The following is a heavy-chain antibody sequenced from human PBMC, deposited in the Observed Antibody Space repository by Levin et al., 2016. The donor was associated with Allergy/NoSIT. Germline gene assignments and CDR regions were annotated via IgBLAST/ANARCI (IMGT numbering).Heavy chain of an antibody. CDR3: ARDRRYDPYFDY. Sequence: ETLSLTCAASGFTFSSYWMSWVRQAPGKGLEWVANIKQDGSEKYYVDSVKGRFTISRDNAKNSLYLQMNSLRAEDTAVYYCARDRRYDPYFDYWGQGTLVTVSS. V-gene: IGHV3-7*01. CDR1: GFTFSSYW. D-gene: IGHD1-14*01. CDR2: IKQDGSEK. J-gene: IGHJ4*02.